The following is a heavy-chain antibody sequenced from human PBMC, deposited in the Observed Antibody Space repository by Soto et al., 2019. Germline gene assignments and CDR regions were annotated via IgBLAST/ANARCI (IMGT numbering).Heavy chain of an antibody. J-gene: IGHJ3*02. CDR1: GYTFTSYD. V-gene: IGHV1-8*01. CDR3: ARGRGVVVAGPDAFDI. Sequence: ASVKVSCKASGYTFTSYDINWVRQATGQGLEWMGWMNPNSGNTGYAQKFQGRVTMTRNTSISTAYRELSSLRSEDTAVYYCARGRGVVVAGPDAFDIWGQGTMVTVS. CDR2: MNPNSGNT. D-gene: IGHD2-15*01.